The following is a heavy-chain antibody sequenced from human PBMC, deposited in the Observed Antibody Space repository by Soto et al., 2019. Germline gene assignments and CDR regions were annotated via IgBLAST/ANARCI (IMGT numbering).Heavy chain of an antibody. D-gene: IGHD2-15*01. J-gene: IGHJ6*02. CDR3: ARGIKNYYGVDV. CDR2: IKYDGTST. V-gene: IGHV3-74*01. CDR1: GFIFSDHW. Sequence: GGSLRLSFAASGFIFSDHWMHWVRQAPGKGLVWVSRIKYDGTSTSYADSVQGRFTISRDNARNTVYLQMNSLRAEDTAVYYCARGIKNYYGVDVWGQGTTVTVSS.